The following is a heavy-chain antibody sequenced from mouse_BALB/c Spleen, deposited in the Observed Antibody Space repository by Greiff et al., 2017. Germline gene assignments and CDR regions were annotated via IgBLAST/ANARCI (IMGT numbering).Heavy chain of an antibody. V-gene: IGHV1-4*02. CDR2: INPSSGYT. D-gene: IGHD2-4*01. CDR1: GYTFTSYT. J-gene: IGHJ3*01. CDR3: ASYDYDGGFAY. Sequence: VQLQQSAAELARPGASVKMSCKASGYTFTSYTMHWVKQRPGQGLEWIGYINPSSGYTEYNQKFKDKTTLTADKSSSTAYMQLSSLTSEDSAVYYCASYDYDGGFAYWGQGTLVTVSA.